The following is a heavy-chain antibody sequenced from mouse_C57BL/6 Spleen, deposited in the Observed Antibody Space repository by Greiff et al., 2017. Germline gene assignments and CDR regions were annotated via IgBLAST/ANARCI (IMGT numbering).Heavy chain of an antibody. CDR3: ASIVTTGGDY. CDR2: IWSGGST. Sequence: QVQLKESGPGLVQPSQSLSITCTVSGFSLTSYGVHWVRQSPGKGLEWLGVIWSGGSTDYNAAFISRLSISKDNSKSQVFFKMNSLQADDTAIYYCASIVTTGGDYRGQGTTLTVSS. J-gene: IGHJ2*01. V-gene: IGHV2-2*01. CDR1: GFSLTSYG. D-gene: IGHD2-5*01.